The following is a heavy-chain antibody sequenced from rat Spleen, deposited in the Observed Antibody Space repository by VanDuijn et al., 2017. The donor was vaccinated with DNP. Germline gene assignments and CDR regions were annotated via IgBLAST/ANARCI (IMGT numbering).Heavy chain of an antibody. D-gene: IGHD1-10*01. CDR1: GFTFSSYW. CDR2: ISSDGDST. CDR3: ASGNNFGIAY. Sequence: EVQLVETGGGLVQPGRSLKLSCVASGFTFSSYWMHWIRQAPGKGLEWVASISSDGDSTQYPDSVKGRFTVSRDNAENTVYLQMNSLQTEDTGMYFCASGNNFGIAYWGQGTLVTVSS. V-gene: IGHV5-58*01. J-gene: IGHJ3*01.